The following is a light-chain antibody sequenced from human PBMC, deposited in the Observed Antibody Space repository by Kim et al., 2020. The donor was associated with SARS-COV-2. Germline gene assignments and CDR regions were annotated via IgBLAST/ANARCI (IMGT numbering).Light chain of an antibody. CDR1: SSDVGGYNY. V-gene: IGLV2-11*01. CDR3: CSYAGSYSWV. Sequence: GQSVTISCTGTSSDVGGYNYVSWYQQPPGTAPKVMIYDVSKRPSGVPDRFSGSKSGNTASLTISGLQVEDEADYYCCSYAGSYSWVFGGGTQLTVL. J-gene: IGLJ3*02. CDR2: DVS.